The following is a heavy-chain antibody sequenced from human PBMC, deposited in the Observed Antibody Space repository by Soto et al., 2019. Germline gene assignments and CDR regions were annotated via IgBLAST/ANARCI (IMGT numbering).Heavy chain of an antibody. CDR1: GDSVSSPYY. Sequence: QVQLQESGPGLVKPSGTLSLTCAVSGDSVSSPYYWCWVRQPPGKGLEWIGEVFHTGTTSYNPSLRSRVNTSMDKSINKFSLDVRSVTDADTAVYYCARSAGWYAVHSWGPGTLVIVSS. CDR3: ARSAGWYAVHS. D-gene: IGHD6-19*01. J-gene: IGHJ4*02. CDR2: VFHTGTT. V-gene: IGHV4-4*02.